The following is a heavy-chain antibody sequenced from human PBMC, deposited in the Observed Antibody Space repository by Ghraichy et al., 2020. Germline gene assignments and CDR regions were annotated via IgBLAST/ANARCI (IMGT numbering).Heavy chain of an antibody. D-gene: IGHD5-12*01. V-gene: IGHV4-31*03. J-gene: IGHJ5*01. CDR1: GTSMNSGGYY. CDR2: IYYSGST. Sequence: SETLSLTCTASGTSMNSGGYYWTWIRQRPGEGLEWIGFIYYSGSTYYNPSLESRLRISIDTSKNQFSLRLAPVTPADTAIYFCARDRGYRGSETQNWFDSWGQGTLVTVSS. CDR3: ARDRGYRGSETQNWFDS.